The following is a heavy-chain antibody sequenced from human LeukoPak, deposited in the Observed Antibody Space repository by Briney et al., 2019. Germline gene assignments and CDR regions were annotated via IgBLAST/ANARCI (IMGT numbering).Heavy chain of an antibody. V-gene: IGHV3-30*02. D-gene: IGHD5-18*01. Sequence: GGSLRLSCAASGFTFSSYGTHWVRQAPGKGLEWVAFIRYDGSNKYYADSVKGRFTISRDNSKNTLYLQINSLRAEDTAVYYCAKNRRIQLWSYFDYWGQGTLVTVSS. J-gene: IGHJ4*02. CDR1: GFTFSSYG. CDR3: AKNRRIQLWSYFDY. CDR2: IRYDGSNK.